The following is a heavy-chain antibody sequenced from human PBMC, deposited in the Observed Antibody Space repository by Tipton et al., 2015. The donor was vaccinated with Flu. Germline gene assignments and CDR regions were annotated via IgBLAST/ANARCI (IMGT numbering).Heavy chain of an antibody. J-gene: IGHJ6*02. V-gene: IGHV4-39*07. CDR2: IYYSGST. CDR1: GGSISSSSYY. Sequence: TLSLTCTVSGGSISSSSYYWGWIRRPPGKGLEWIGSIYYSGSTYYNPSLKSRVTISVDTSKNQFSLKLSSVTAADTAVYYCARVPYYYYYGMDVWGQGTTVTVSS. CDR3: ARVPYYYYYGMDV.